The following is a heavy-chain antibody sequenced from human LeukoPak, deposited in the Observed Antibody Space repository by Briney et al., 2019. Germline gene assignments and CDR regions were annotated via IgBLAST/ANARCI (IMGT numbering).Heavy chain of an antibody. CDR2: MDTSGHT. CDR1: GGSISGYY. V-gene: IGHV4-4*07. CDR3: ARHWSHSVAQFGRSYWFDP. Sequence: PSETLSLTCIVSGGSISGYYWSWIRQPAGKGLEWIEHMDTSGHTNYNSSLMSRVTMSVDTSKNQFSLRLTSVTAADTAVYYCARHWSHSVAQFGRSYWFDPWGQGTLVTVSS. D-gene: IGHD2-15*01. J-gene: IGHJ5*02.